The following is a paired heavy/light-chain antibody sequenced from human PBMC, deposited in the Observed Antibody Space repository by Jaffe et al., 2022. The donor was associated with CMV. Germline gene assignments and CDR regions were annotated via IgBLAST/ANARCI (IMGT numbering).Light chain of an antibody. CDR3: QKYITAPIT. J-gene: IGKJ5*01. CDR2: SAS. Sequence: DIQMTQSPSSLSASVGDRVTITCRASQGIMNYLAWYQVKPGKVPKLLIYSASTLQSGVPSRFSGSGSGTDFTLTINSLQPEDVATYYCQKYITAPITFGQGTRLEIQ. V-gene: IGKV1-27*01. CDR1: QGIMNY.
Heavy chain of an antibody. CDR2: INWNRGSM. D-gene: IGHD1-7*01. CDR3: VKTRHLNYDAFDI. V-gene: IGHV3-9*01. CDR1: GFNFDDYA. J-gene: IGHJ3*02. Sequence: EVQLVESGGGVVQPGRSLRLSCAASGFNFDDYAMHWVRLPPGKGLEWVSGINWNRGSMTYADSVKGRFTISRDSAKSLVYLQMSSLTPEDTALYYCVKTRHLNYDAFDIWGQGTMVTV.